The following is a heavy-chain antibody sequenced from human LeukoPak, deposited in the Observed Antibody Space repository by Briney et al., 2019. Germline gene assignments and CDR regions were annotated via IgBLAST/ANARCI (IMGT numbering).Heavy chain of an antibody. J-gene: IGHJ6*02. Sequence: SETLSLTCSVSGASISQYYWTWIRQPAGKELEWLGLMYTSESTNYNPSLKSRVTMSLDTSLNQFSLRLSSLTVADTAVYYCARVRKYYDREGYGNYDGMDVWGQGTTVTVS. CDR2: MYTSEST. CDR3: ARVRKYYDREGYGNYDGMDV. D-gene: IGHD3-22*01. CDR1: GASISQYY. V-gene: IGHV4-4*07.